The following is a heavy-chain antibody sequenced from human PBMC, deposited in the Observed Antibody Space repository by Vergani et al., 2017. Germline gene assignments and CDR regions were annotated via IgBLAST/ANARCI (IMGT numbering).Heavy chain of an antibody. J-gene: IGHJ4*02. Sequence: QVQLVESGGGVVQPGGSLRLSCAASGFSFGSYGMHWVRVRQAPGKGLEWLAYLRYDGTTKQYADSVKGRFIISRDNSKNTLYLQMDSLRPEVTAMFYCVKDRGASIGFDDWGQGTQVTVSS. CDR3: VKDRGASIGFDD. D-gene: IGHD2-2*01. V-gene: IGHV3-30*02. CDR1: GFSFGSYG. CDR2: LRYDGTTK.